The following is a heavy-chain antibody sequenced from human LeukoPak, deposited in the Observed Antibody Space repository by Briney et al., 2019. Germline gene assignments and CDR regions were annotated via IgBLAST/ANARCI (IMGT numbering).Heavy chain of an antibody. CDR2: ISDDGRTT. J-gene: IGHJ4*02. V-gene: IGHV3-23*01. CDR1: GFTFTTEA. Sequence: GGSLRLSCAASGFTFTTEAMTWVRQAPGKGLEWVSTISDDGRTTYYADSVKGRFTISRDNSKNIVYLQMNSLRAEGTAFYYCAKGLGFMPQFDYWGQGTLVAVSS. D-gene: IGHD6-19*01. CDR3: AKGLGFMPQFDY.